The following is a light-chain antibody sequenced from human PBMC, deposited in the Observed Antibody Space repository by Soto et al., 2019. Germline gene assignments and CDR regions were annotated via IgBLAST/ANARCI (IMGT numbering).Light chain of an antibody. Sequence: VEVTQSTTTLSGSEGEGVTITCLSSQTISSWLAWYQQKPGKAPKLLIYKASTLKSGVPSRYSGSGSGTEFTLTISSLQPDDFATYYCQHHNSYSEAFGQGTKVDIK. CDR1: QTISSW. J-gene: IGKJ1*01. CDR3: QHHNSYSEA. CDR2: KAS. V-gene: IGKV1-5*03.